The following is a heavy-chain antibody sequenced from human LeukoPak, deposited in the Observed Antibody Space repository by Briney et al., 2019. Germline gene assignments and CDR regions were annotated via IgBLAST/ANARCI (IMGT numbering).Heavy chain of an antibody. CDR3: AKDLHYYVAMDV. V-gene: IGHV3-74*01. D-gene: IGHD3-10*02. Sequence: PGGSLRLSCAASGFTFSSYWMHWVRQAPGQGLVWVSRVNRDGSSTSYADSVKGRFAISRDNSQSTVFLQMNSLRAEDTALYYCAKDLHYYVAMDVWGQGTAVTVSS. CDR1: GFTFSSYW. CDR2: VNRDGSST. J-gene: IGHJ6*02.